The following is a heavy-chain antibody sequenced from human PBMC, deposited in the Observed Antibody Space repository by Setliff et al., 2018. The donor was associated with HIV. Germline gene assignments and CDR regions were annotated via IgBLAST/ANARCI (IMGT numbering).Heavy chain of an antibody. V-gene: IGHV3-30*02. CDR2: IRADGINK. J-gene: IGHJ4*02. Sequence: SLKISCVASGFMFSSHGMHWVRQAPGKGLECLAFIRADGINKYHADSVKGRFTISRDNSKNTLYLEMNNLRTEDTAVYYCAKDISGYSYWGQGTPVTVSS. CDR1: GFMFSSHG. CDR3: AKDISGYSY. D-gene: IGHD3-22*01.